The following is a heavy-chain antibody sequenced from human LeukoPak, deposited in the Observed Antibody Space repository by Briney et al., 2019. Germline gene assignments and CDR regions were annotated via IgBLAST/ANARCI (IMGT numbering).Heavy chain of an antibody. CDR3: ARGSNDFWSAYYYMDV. CDR1: GGSFSGYY. CDR2: INHSGST. J-gene: IGHJ6*03. Sequence: SETLSLTCAVYGGSFSGYYWSWIRQPPGKGLEWIGEINHSGSTNYNPSLKSRVTISVDTSKHQFSLKLSSVTAADTAVYYCARGSNDFWSAYYYMDVWGKGTTVTVSS. V-gene: IGHV4-34*01. D-gene: IGHD3-3*01.